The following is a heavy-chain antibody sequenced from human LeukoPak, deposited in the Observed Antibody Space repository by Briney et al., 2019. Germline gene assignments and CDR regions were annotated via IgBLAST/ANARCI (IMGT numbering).Heavy chain of an antibody. Sequence: ASVKVSCKASGGTFSSYAISWVRQAPGQGLEWMGGIIPIFGTANYAQKFQGRVTITADKSTSTAYMELSSLRSEDTAVYYCARGVRNRFGVSYFDYWGQGTLVTVSS. V-gene: IGHV1-69*06. CDR1: GGTFSSYA. CDR3: ARGVRNRFGVSYFDY. J-gene: IGHJ4*02. D-gene: IGHD3-3*01. CDR2: IIPIFGTA.